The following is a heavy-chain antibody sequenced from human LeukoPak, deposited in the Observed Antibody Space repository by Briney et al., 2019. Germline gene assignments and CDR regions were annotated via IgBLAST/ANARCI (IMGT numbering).Heavy chain of an antibody. V-gene: IGHV1-18*01. CDR2: ISAYNGNT. CDR3: ARGVGGSSLGYMDV. J-gene: IGHJ6*03. D-gene: IGHD6-6*01. Sequence: GASVKVSCKASGYTFTSYGISWVRQAPGQGLEWMGWISAYNGNTNYAQKLQGRVTMTTDTSTSTAYMELSSLRSEDTAVYYCARGVGGSSLGYMDVWGKGTTVTVSS. CDR1: GYTFTSYG.